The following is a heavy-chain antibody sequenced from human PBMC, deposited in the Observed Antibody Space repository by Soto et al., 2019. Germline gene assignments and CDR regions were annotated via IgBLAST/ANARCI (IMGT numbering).Heavy chain of an antibody. CDR2: ISSSSGTI. V-gene: IGHV3-48*01. Sequence: EVQLVESGGGLVQPGGSLRLSCAASGFTFSGYNMNWVRQAPGKGLEWVSYISSSSGTIYYADSVKGRFTISRDNAKNSLYLQMNNLRAEDTAVYYCAKPRGYYDSSGYPTPDYWGQGTLVTVSS. J-gene: IGHJ4*02. D-gene: IGHD3-22*01. CDR1: GFTFSGYN. CDR3: AKPRGYYDSSGYPTPDY.